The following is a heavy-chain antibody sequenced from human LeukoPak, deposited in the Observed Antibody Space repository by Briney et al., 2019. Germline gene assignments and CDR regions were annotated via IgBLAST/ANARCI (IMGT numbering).Heavy chain of an antibody. D-gene: IGHD4-17*01. CDR1: GYTFTGYY. V-gene: IGHV1-2*02. Sequence: GASVKVSCKASGYTFTGYYMHWVRQAPGQGLEWMGWINPNSGGTNYAQKFQGRVTMTRDTSISTAYMELSRLRSDDTAVYYCARSHDYGDYRLDYWGQGTLVTVSS. CDR2: INPNSGGT. CDR3: ARSHDYGDYRLDY. J-gene: IGHJ4*02.